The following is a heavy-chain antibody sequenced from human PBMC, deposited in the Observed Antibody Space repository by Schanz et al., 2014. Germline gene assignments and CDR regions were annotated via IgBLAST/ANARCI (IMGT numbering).Heavy chain of an antibody. V-gene: IGHV3-30-3*01. Sequence: VQLVESGGGLVRPGGSLRLSCAASGFTFNSYAFHWVRQAPGKGLEWVALISYDGNTKYYADSVKGRFTISRDNSKNTLYLQMNSLRADDTAVYYCARPSDSSWYMDVWGKGTSVTVSS. CDR1: GFTFNSYA. D-gene: IGHD2-21*02. J-gene: IGHJ6*03. CDR3: ARPSDSSWYMDV. CDR2: ISYDGNTK.